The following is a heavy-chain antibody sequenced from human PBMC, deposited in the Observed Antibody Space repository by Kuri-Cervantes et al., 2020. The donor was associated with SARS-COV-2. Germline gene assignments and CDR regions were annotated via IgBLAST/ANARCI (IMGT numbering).Heavy chain of an antibody. V-gene: IGHV4-39*01. Sequence: SETLSLTCTVSGGSISSSSYYWGWIRQPPGKGLEWIGSIYYSGSTYYNPTLKSRVTISVDTSKNQFSLKLSSVTAADTAVYYCARHGSGSYSHFLYWGQGTLVTVSS. CDR1: GGSISSSSYY. J-gene: IGHJ4*02. CDR2: IYYSGST. CDR3: ARHGSGSYSHFLY. D-gene: IGHD1-26*01.